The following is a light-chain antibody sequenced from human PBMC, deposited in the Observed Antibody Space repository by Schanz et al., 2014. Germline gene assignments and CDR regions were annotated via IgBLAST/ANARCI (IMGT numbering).Light chain of an antibody. CDR3: QQYNNWPPGT. CDR2: GAS. CDR1: QSVSSTY. V-gene: IGKV3-20*01. Sequence: EIVLTQSPGTLSLSPGERATLSCRASQSVSSTYLAWYQQRPGQAPRLLIYGASRRATGIPDRFSGSGSGTGFTLTISSLQSEDFAVYYCQQYNNWPPGTFGGGTKVEIK. J-gene: IGKJ4*01.